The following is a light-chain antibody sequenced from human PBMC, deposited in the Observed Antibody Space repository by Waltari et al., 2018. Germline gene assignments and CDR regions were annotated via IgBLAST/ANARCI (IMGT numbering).Light chain of an antibody. CDR2: DAS. CDR3: QQYDNLPLT. CDR1: QDISHF. V-gene: IGKV1-33*01. J-gene: IGKJ4*01. Sequence: DTQMTQSPSSLSASVGDRVTITCQSSQDISHFLNWYQQKPGTAPKLLITDASTLQTGVPSRFSGGRSGTQFTFTVNGLQPEDVATYFYQQYDNLPLTFGGGTKVEI.